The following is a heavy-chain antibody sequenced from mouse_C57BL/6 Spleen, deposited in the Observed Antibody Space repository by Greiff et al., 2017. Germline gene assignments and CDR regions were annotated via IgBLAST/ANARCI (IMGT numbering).Heavy chain of an antibody. J-gene: IGHJ3*01. CDR1: GFTFSSYG. V-gene: IGHV5-6*01. CDR3: ARHVDYDGSSYFAD. CDR2: ISSGGSYT. Sequence: EVKLMESGGDLVKPGGSLKLSCAASGFTFSSYGMSWVRQTPDKRLEWVATISSGGSYTYYPDSVKGRFTISRDNAKNTLYLQMSSLKSEDTAMYYCARHVDYDGSSYFADWGQGTLVTVSA. D-gene: IGHD1-1*01.